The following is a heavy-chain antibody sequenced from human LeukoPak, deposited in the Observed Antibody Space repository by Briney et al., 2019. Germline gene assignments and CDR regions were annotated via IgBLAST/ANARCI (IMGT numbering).Heavy chain of an antibody. CDR1: GGTFSSYA. V-gene: IGHV1-69*05. CDR3: ASTYYDFWSGSFDY. CDR2: IIPIFGTA. Sequence: SVKVSCKASGGTFSSYAISWVRQAPGQGLEWMGRIIPIFGTANYAQKFQGRVTITTDESTSTAYMELSSLGSEDTAVYYCASTYYDFWSGSFDYWAQGTLVTVSS. J-gene: IGHJ4*02. D-gene: IGHD3-3*01.